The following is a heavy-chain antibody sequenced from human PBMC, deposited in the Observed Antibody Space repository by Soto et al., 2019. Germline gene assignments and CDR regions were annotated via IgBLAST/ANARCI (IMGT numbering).Heavy chain of an antibody. CDR1: GFSLTNGRMG. V-gene: IGHV2-26*01. CDR2: FFSDAER. D-gene: IGHD4-17*01. CDR3: ARMDGDYNYFGLDV. Sequence: QVTLKESGPVLVKPTETLTLTCSVSGFSLTNGRMGVSWIRQPPGKALEWLAHFFSDAERSYSTSMQSRLNMYKDASGSQVVLTMTHMAPADTATYYCARMDGDYNYFGLDVWGPGVAVTVSS. J-gene: IGHJ6*02.